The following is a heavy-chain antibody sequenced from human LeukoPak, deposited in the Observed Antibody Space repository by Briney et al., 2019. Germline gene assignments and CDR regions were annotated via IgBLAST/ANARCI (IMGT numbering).Heavy chain of an antibody. V-gene: IGHV3-21*01. Sequence: GGSLRLSCAASGFTFTTYDMNWVRQAPGKGLEWFSYISRDSAYMYLADSVKGRFTISRDNAKNSLYLQMNSLRGEDTAVYYCARDDASTARASGMDVWGKGTTVTVSS. CDR1: GFTFTTYD. J-gene: IGHJ6*04. D-gene: IGHD6-6*01. CDR3: ARDDASTARASGMDV. CDR2: ISRDSAYM.